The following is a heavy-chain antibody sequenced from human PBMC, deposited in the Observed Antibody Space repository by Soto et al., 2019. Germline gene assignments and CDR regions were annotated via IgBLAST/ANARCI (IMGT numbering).Heavy chain of an antibody. CDR1: GYTFTGYA. CDR2: INAGNGNT. CDR3: ARRGSIAVAGTRAPGAFDI. J-gene: IGHJ3*02. D-gene: IGHD6-19*01. V-gene: IGHV1-3*01. Sequence: ASVKVSCKASGYTFTGYAMHWVRQAPGQRLEWMGWINAGNGNTKYSQKFQGRVTITRDTSASTAYMELRSLRSDDTAVYYCARRGSIAVAGTRAPGAFDIWGQGTTVTVSS.